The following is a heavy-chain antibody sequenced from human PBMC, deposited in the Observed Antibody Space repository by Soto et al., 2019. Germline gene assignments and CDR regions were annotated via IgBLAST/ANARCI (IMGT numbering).Heavy chain of an antibody. CDR2: MNPNSGNT. CDR3: ARGNNRITIFGVVIGNWFDP. D-gene: IGHD3-3*01. Sequence: GASVKVSCKASGYTFTSYDINWVRRATGQGLEWMGWMNPNSGNTGYAQKFQGRVTMTRNTSISTAYMELSSLRSEDTAVYYCARGNNRITIFGVVIGNWFDPWGQGTLVTVS. CDR1: GYTFTSYD. V-gene: IGHV1-8*01. J-gene: IGHJ5*02.